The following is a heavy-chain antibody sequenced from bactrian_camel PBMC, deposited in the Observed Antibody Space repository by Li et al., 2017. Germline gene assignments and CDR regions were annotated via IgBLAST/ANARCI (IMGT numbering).Heavy chain of an antibody. Sequence: HVQLVESGGGSVQAGGSLTLACTLSGHIKDNRMGWLRQAPGKEREGVAAIAGDDSISYADSVKGRFTISQDTAKSTLWLQMNGLKAEDSAMYYCASERGATYCDRGMKYGMDYLAQGTQVTVS. V-gene: IGHV3S53*01. CDR2: IAGDDSI. CDR1: GHIKDNR. J-gene: IGHJ7*01. D-gene: IGHD1*01.